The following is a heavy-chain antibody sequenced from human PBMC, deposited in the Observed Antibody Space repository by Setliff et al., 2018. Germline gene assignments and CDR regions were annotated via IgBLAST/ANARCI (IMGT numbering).Heavy chain of an antibody. CDR2: IYWNDDK. CDR1: GFSLSTSGVG. V-gene: IGHV2-5*01. CDR3: AHKYGDYVRYFQH. D-gene: IGHD4-17*01. J-gene: IGHJ1*01. Sequence: SGPTLVNPTQTLTLTCTFSGFSLSTSGVGVGWIRQPPGKALEWLALIYWNDDKRYSPSLKSRLTITKYTSKNQVVLTMTNMDPVDTATYYCAHKYGDYVRYFQHWGQGTLVTVSS.